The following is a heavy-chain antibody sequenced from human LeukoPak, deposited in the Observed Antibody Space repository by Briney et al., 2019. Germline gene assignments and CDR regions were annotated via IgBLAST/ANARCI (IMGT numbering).Heavy chain of an antibody. J-gene: IGHJ5*02. CDR2: ISSNGGST. V-gene: IGHV3-64*01. Sequence: PGGSLRLSCAASGFTFSSYAMHWVRQAPGKGLEYVSGISSNGGSTYYANSVKGRFTISRDNSKNTVYLQMGSLRAEDMAVYYCARAADGYGNTGFDPWGQGTLVTVSS. D-gene: IGHD5-24*01. CDR3: ARAADGYGNTGFDP. CDR1: GFTFSSYA.